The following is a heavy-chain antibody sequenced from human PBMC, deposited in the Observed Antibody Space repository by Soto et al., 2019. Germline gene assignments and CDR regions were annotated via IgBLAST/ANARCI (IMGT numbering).Heavy chain of an antibody. J-gene: IGHJ5*02. V-gene: IGHV3-7*01. CDR3: ARLDSLTAPEEWSWFDH. CDR2: IKQDGSEQ. D-gene: IGHD3-9*01. CDR1: GFTFSSYW. Sequence: EVQLVESGGGLVQPGGSLRLSCAASGFTFSSYWMSWVRQAPGKGLEWVANIKQDGSEQYYVDSVKGRFTISRDNAKNSLYLQMNSLRAEDTAVYYCARLDSLTAPEEWSWFDHWGQGALVTVCS.